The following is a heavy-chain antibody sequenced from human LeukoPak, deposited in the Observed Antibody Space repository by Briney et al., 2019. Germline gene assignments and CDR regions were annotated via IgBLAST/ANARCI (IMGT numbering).Heavy chain of an antibody. Sequence: SETLSLTCTVSGGSISSTTHYWSWIRQPPGKGLEWIGSMHYSGSTYYNPSLKSRVTISVDTSKNQFSLKLSSVTAADTAVYYCARENTGLAMGPYFDYWGQGTLVTVSS. CDR3: ARENTGLAMGPYFDY. V-gene: IGHV4-39*07. CDR2: MHYSGST. D-gene: IGHD5-18*01. J-gene: IGHJ4*02. CDR1: GGSISSTTHY.